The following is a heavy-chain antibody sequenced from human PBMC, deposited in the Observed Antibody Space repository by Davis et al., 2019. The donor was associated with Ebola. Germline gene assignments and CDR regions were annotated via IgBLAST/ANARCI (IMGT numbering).Heavy chain of an antibody. CDR1: GYTFLSYY. CDR3: ARAPHSSTPFDY. V-gene: IGHV1-46*01. J-gene: IGHJ4*02. CDR2: INPSGGST. Sequence: AASVKVSCKASGYTFLSYYMHWVRQAPGQGLEWMGIINPSGGSTTYAQKFQGRVTMTRDTSTSTVYMELSSLRSEDTAVYYCARAPHSSTPFDYWGQGILVTVSS. D-gene: IGHD6-13*01.